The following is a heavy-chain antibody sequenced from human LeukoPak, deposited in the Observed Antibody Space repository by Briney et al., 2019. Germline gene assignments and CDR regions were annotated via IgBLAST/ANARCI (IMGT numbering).Heavy chain of an antibody. Sequence: GGSLRLSCAASGFTFSGSAMHWVRQASGKGLEWVGRIRSKANNYATAYAASVRGRFTISRDDSKNTAYLQMNSPKTEDTAVYYCITRYQLGGNYYEYWGQGTLVTVSS. CDR2: IRSKANNYAT. CDR1: GFTFSGSA. V-gene: IGHV3-73*01. CDR3: ITRYQLGGNYYEY. D-gene: IGHD1-26*01. J-gene: IGHJ4*02.